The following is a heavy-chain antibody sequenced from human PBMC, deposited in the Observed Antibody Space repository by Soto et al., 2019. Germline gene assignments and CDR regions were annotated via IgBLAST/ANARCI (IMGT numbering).Heavy chain of an antibody. CDR1: GFSFAGYA. J-gene: IGHJ6*02. Sequence: EVQLSESGGGLVQPGGSLRLSCAVSGFSFAGYAMSWVHQAPGKGLEWVSGISGGGASTYYAGSVKGRFTISRDNSGYTVYLQMNSLIAEDTAVYYCAKGQGFSAYFYGMDVWGQGTAVTVSS. CDR3: AKGQGFSAYFYGMDV. CDR2: ISGGGAST. V-gene: IGHV3-23*01. D-gene: IGHD6-19*01.